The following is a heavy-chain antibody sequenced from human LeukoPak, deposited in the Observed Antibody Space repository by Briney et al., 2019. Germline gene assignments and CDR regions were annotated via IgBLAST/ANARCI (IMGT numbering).Heavy chain of an antibody. D-gene: IGHD1-14*01. CDR2: IKDDGSEK. CDR3: ARARIDY. CDR1: GFTFSSYW. V-gene: IGHV3-7*04. Sequence: GGSLRLSCVGSGFTFSSYWMTWVRQAPGKGLEWVANIKDDGSEKYSVDSVKGRFTISRDNAKNLLYLQMSSLRAEATAVYYYARARIDYWGQGTLVTVSS. J-gene: IGHJ4*02.